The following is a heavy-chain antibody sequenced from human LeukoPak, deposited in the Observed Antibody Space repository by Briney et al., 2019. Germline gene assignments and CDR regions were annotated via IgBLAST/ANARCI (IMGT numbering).Heavy chain of an antibody. V-gene: IGHV4-34*01. D-gene: IGHD3-10*01. CDR2: INHSGST. Sequence: PSETLSLTCAVYGGSFSGYYWSWIRQPPGKGLEWIGEINHSGSTNYNPSLKSRVTISVDTSKNQFSLKLSSVTAADTAVYYCARGVVGTMVRGVGLNWFDPWGQGTLATVSS. J-gene: IGHJ5*02. CDR1: GGSFSGYY. CDR3: ARGVVGTMVRGVGLNWFDP.